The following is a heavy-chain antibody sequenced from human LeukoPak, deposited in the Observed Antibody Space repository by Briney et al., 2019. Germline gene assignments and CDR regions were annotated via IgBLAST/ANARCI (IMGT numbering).Heavy chain of an antibody. D-gene: IGHD3-16*02. Sequence: PGGSLRLSCSAPGFSLSTYAMHSVRQAPAKELEWVALIWQDPSHTFYTDSVKGRVTISRDNSTNIVYVYMNSMGREAKAVSYCARAIFGKGSYQDYWGQGPLVTVSS. CDR2: IWQDPSHT. V-gene: IGHV3-33*01. CDR1: GFSLSTYA. J-gene: IGHJ4*02. CDR3: ARAIFGKGSYQDY.